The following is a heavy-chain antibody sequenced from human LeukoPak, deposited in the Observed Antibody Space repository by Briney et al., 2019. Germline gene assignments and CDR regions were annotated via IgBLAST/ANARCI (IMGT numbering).Heavy chain of an antibody. D-gene: IGHD2-21*01. J-gene: IGHJ4*02. V-gene: IGHV1-2*02. CDR3: ARTASCGTNCYSYFDY. Sequence: ASVKVSCKASRYTFTGYFIHWVRQAPGQGLELMGWINPNSGGTYYAQTFQARVTMTRDTSISTAYMELSRLRSDDTALYYCARTASCGTNCYSYFDYWGQGTLVTVSS. CDR2: INPNSGGT. CDR1: RYTFTGYF.